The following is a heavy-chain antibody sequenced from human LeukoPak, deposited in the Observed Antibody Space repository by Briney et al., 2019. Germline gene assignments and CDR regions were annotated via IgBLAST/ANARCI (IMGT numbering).Heavy chain of an antibody. Sequence: GGSLRLSCAASGFPFNDYYMTWIRQAPGKGREWVAHISSSGSNIYYADSVKGRFIISRDNAKNSLYLQMYSLIDEDTGVYYCAKGEGCSSTSCYYYYYYYMDVWGTATTVTVSS. CDR2: ISSSGSNI. J-gene: IGHJ6*03. V-gene: IGHV3-11*04. D-gene: IGHD2-2*01. CDR1: GFPFNDYY. CDR3: AKGEGCSSTSCYYYYYYYMDV.